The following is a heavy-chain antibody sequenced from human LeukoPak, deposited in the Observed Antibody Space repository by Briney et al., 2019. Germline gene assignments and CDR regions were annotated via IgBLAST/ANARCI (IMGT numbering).Heavy chain of an antibody. D-gene: IGHD3-22*01. Sequence: ASVNVSCKTSGYTFTAYDIHWVRQAPGQGLEWMGWISPNTGGTEYAQKFQGRVPMTRDTSISTVYMEMSRLTSDHTAVYYCAKVNYYVSNSLDFWGQGTLVTVSS. V-gene: IGHV1-2*02. J-gene: IGHJ4*02. CDR2: ISPNTGGT. CDR3: AKVNYYVSNSLDF. CDR1: GYTFTAYD.